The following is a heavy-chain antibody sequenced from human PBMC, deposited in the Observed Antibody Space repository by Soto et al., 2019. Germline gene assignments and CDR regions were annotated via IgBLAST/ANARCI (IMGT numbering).Heavy chain of an antibody. CDR1: GYTFTSYG. CDR3: AREAARYYYYGMDV. J-gene: IGHJ6*02. V-gene: IGHV1-18*01. D-gene: IGHD6-6*01. CDR2: ISAYNGNT. Sequence: ASVKVSCKASGYTFTSYGISWVRQAPGQGLEWMGWISAYNGNTNYAQKLQGRVTMTTDTSTSTAYMELRSLRSDDTAVYYCAREAARYYYYGMDVWGQGTTVTVSS.